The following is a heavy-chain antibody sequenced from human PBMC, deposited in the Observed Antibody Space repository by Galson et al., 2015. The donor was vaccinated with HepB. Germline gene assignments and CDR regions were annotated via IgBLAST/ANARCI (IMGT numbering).Heavy chain of an antibody. CDR1: GFTFSSYW. CDR2: INSDGSST. CDR3: ARDYYYDSSGWALHGMDV. D-gene: IGHD3-22*01. J-gene: IGHJ6*02. Sequence: SLRLSCAASGFTFSSYWMHWVRQAPGKGLVWVSRINSDGSSTSYADSVKGRFTISRDNAKNTLYLQMNSPRAEDTAVYYCARDYYYDSSGWALHGMDVWGQGTTVTVSS. V-gene: IGHV3-74*01.